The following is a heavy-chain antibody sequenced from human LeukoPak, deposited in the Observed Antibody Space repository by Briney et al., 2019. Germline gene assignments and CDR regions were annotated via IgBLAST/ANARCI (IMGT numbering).Heavy chain of an antibody. CDR2: INSDGSST. CDR1: GFTFSSYW. J-gene: IGHJ3*02. D-gene: IGHD3-22*01. Sequence: GGTLRLSCAASGFTFSSYWMHWVRQAPGKGLVWVSRINSDGSSTSYADSVKGRFTISRDNAKNTLYLQMNSLRAEDTAVYYCARAKPNYYDSSGAHAFDIWGQGTMVTVSS. V-gene: IGHV3-74*01. CDR3: ARAKPNYYDSSGAHAFDI.